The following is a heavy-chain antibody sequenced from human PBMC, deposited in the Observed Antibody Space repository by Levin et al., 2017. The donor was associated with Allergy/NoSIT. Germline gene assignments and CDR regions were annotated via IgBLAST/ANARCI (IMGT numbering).Heavy chain of an antibody. J-gene: IGHJ6*02. D-gene: IGHD2-15*01. V-gene: IGHV3-30*04. CDR3: ARGDSVALTAYAMDV. Sequence: GSLRLSCAASGFTFSIHGLHWVRQAPGKGLEWVAVISYDGTHKFYADSVKGRFTISRDNSKNTLYLQMNSLRAEDTAVYYCARGDSVALTAYAMDVWGQGTRVTVSS. CDR1: GFTFSIHG. CDR2: ISYDGTHK.